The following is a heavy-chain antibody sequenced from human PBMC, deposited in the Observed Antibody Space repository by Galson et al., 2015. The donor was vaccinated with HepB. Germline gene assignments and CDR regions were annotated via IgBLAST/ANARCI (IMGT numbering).Heavy chain of an antibody. V-gene: IGHV3-23*01. D-gene: IGHD3-3*01. CDR1: GFTFSSYA. CDR3: ARSHDFWSDFRCYFDY. Sequence: SLRLSCAVSGFTFSSYAMSWVRQAPGKGLEWVSVISDSGGRTYYADSVKGRFTISRDNSKNTLYLQMNSLRAEDTAVYYCARSHDFWSDFRCYFDYWGQGTLVTVSS. CDR2: ISDSGGRT. J-gene: IGHJ4*02.